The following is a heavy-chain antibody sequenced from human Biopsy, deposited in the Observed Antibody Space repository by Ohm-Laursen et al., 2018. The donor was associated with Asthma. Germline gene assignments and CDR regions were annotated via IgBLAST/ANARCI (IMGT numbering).Heavy chain of an antibody. CDR2: IYYSGST. V-gene: IGHV4-31*03. CDR3: ARVPHYDILTGFTLRYYYGMDV. J-gene: IGHJ6*02. D-gene: IGHD3-9*01. Sequence: SQTLSLTCTVSGGSIGSGGYYWSWIRQHPGKGLEWIGYIYYSGSTYYNPSLKSRVTISVDTSKSQFSLKLSSVTAADTAVYYCARVPHYDILTGFTLRYYYGMDVWGQGTTVTVSS. CDR1: GGSIGSGGYY.